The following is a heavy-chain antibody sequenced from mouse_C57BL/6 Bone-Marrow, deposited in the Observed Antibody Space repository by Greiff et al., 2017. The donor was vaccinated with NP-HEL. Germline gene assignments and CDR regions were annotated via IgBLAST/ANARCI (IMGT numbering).Heavy chain of an antibody. Sequence: QVQLQQPGAELVKPGASVKLSCKASGYTFTSYWMHWVKQRPGQGLEWIGMIHPNSGSTNYNEKFKSKATLTVDKSSSTAYMQLSSLTSEDSAVYYCARVGEIYEGAYWGQGTLVTVSA. D-gene: IGHD2-3*01. CDR3: ARVGEIYEGAY. V-gene: IGHV1-64*01. J-gene: IGHJ3*01. CDR2: IHPNSGST. CDR1: GYTFTSYW.